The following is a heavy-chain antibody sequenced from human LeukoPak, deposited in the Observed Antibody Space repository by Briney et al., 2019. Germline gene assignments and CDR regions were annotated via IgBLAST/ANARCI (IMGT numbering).Heavy chain of an antibody. CDR1: GYTFTSYA. D-gene: IGHD2-2*01. J-gene: IGHJ5*02. CDR3: ARERGSIVVVPAAPGWFDP. Sequence: ASVKVSCKASGYTFTSYAMHWVRQAPGQRLEWMGWINAGNGNTKYSQKSQGRVTITRDTSTSTAYMELRSLRSDDTAVYYCARERGSIVVVPAAPGWFDPWGQGTLVTVSS. V-gene: IGHV1-3*01. CDR2: INAGNGNT.